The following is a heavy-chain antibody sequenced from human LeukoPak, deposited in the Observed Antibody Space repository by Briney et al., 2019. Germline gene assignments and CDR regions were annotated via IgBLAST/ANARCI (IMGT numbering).Heavy chain of an antibody. D-gene: IGHD3-22*01. Sequence: GGSLRLSCAASGFTFDDYAMHWVRQAPGKGLEWVSGISWNSGSIGYADSVKGRFTISRDNAKNSLYQQMNSLRAEDTALYYCAKGFDYYDSSGYYDPFDYWGQGTLVTVSS. CDR2: ISWNSGSI. J-gene: IGHJ4*02. CDR3: AKGFDYYDSSGYYDPFDY. V-gene: IGHV3-9*01. CDR1: GFTFDDYA.